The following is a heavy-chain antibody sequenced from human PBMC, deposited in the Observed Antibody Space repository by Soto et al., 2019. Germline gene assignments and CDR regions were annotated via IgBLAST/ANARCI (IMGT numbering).Heavy chain of an antibody. CDR2: IYYSGST. Sequence: QVQLQESGPGLVKPSETLSLTCTVSGGSISSYYWSWIRQPPGKGLEWNGYIYYSGSTNYNPSLKSRVTISVDTSKNQFSLKLSSVTAAHTAVYYCARVTFTAMAYYYYYMDVWGKGTTVTVSS. CDR1: GGSISSYY. V-gene: IGHV4-59*01. D-gene: IGHD5-18*01. J-gene: IGHJ6*03. CDR3: ARVTFTAMAYYYYYMDV.